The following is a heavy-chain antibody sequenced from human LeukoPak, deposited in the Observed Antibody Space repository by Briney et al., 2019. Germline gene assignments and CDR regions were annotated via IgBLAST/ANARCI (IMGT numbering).Heavy chain of an antibody. Sequence: SETLSLTCAVYGGSFSGYYWSWIRQPPGKGLEWIGEINHSGSTNYNPSLKSRVTISVDTSENQFSLKLSSVTAADTAVYYCAREDRYCSGGSCYSWGQGTLVTVSS. D-gene: IGHD2-15*01. V-gene: IGHV4-34*01. CDR2: INHSGST. J-gene: IGHJ4*02. CDR3: AREDRYCSGGSCYS. CDR1: GGSFSGYY.